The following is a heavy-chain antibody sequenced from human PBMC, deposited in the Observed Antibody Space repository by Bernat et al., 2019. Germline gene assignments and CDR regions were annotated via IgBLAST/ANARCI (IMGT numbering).Heavy chain of an antibody. CDR2: RKQDGSEK. D-gene: IGHD3-22*01. J-gene: IGHJ4*02. CDR3: ARDPLRRYYDSSGSRPYFDY. CDR1: GFTFSSYW. V-gene: IGHV3-7*01. Sequence: EVQLVESGGGLVQPGGSLRLSCAASGFTFSSYWLSWVRQAPGKGLEWVANRKQDGSEKYYVDSVKGRFTISRDNAKNSLYLQMNSLRAEDTAVYYCARDPLRRYYDSSGSRPYFDYWGQGTLVTVSS.